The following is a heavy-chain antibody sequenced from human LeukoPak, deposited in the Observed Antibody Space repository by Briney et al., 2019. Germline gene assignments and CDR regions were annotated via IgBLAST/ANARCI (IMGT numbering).Heavy chain of an antibody. CDR3: AKAQQWLVRYYFDY. D-gene: IGHD6-19*01. Sequence: GGSLRLSCAASGFTFSSYAMSWVRQAPGKGLEWVSAISGSGGSTYYADSVKGRFTTSRDNPKNTLYLQMNSLRAEDTAVYYCAKAQQWLVRYYFDYWGQGTLVTVSS. CDR1: GFTFSSYA. J-gene: IGHJ4*02. CDR2: ISGSGGST. V-gene: IGHV3-23*01.